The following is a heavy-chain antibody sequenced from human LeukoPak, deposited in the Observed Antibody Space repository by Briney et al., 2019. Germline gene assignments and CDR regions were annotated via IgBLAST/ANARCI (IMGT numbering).Heavy chain of an antibody. D-gene: IGHD4-23*01. CDR3: ARVWASYGGNSGYYYGMDV. J-gene: IGHJ6*02. V-gene: IGHV4-59*01. Sequence: KASETLSLTCTVSGGSISNDYWSWIRQPPGKGLECIGYIYYSGSTNYNPSLKSRVTISVDTSKNQFSLKLSSVTAADTAVYYCARVWASYGGNSGYYYGMDVWGQGTTVTVSS. CDR1: GGSISNDY. CDR2: IYYSGST.